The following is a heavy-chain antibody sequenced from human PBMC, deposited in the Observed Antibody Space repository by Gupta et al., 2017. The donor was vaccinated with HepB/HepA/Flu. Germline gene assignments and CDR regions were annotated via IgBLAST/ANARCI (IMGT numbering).Heavy chain of an antibody. D-gene: IGHD3-3*01. CDR2: MDSSGNYM. CDR1: GFTVTTYD. Sequence: QLVESGGGLVQPGGSLRLSCADSGFTVTTYDMTWVRQAPGKGLEWVSSMDSSGNYMYYADSVKGRFTISRDSANNSVYLHMNSLRAGDTAVYYCARAGFDSWSNNWFDPWGKGTLVTVSS. CDR3: ARAGFDSWSNNWFDP. V-gene: IGHV3-21*01. J-gene: IGHJ5*02.